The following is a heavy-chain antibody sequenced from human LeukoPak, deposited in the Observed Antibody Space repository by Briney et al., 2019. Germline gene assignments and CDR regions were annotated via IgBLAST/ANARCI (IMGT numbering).Heavy chain of an antibody. CDR1: GFTFSSYA. D-gene: IGHD1-26*01. J-gene: IGHJ4*02. CDR3: AELSYEDY. V-gene: IGHV3-7*01. Sequence: GGSLRLSCAASGFTFSSYAMSWVRQAPGKGLEWVANIKQDGSEKYYVDSVKGRFTISRDNAKNSLYLQMNSLRAEDTAVYYCAELSYEDYWGQGTLVTVSS. CDR2: IKQDGSEK.